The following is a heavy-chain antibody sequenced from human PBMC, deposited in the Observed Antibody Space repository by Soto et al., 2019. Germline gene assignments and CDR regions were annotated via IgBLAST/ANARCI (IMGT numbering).Heavy chain of an antibody. CDR3: ASLAVAGERYFQH. D-gene: IGHD6-19*01. V-gene: IGHV3-23*01. CDR1: GFTFSSYA. J-gene: IGHJ1*01. CDR2: ISGSGGST. Sequence: EVQLLESGGGLVQPGGSLRLSCAASGFTFSSYAMSWVRQTPGKGLEWVSAISGSGGSTYYADSVKGRFTISRDNSKNTLYLQMNSLRAEDTAVYYCASLAVAGERYFQHWGQGTLVTVSS.